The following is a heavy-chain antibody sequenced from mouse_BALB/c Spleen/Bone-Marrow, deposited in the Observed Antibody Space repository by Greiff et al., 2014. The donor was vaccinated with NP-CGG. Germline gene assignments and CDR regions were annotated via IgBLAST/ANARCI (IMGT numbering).Heavy chain of an antibody. D-gene: IGHD1-1*02. V-gene: IGHV5-4*02. CDR2: ISDGGNYS. J-gene: IGHJ4*01. CDR3: ARSRMSYGAMDY. Sequence: VQLKESGGGLVKPGGSLKLSCAASGFTFSDYNIYWLRQTPEKRLEWVATISDGGNYSYYPDSKKGRYTISRDNANNNLYLQMSSLKSEDTAMYYCARSRMSYGAMDYWGQGTSVTVFS. CDR1: GFTFSDYN.